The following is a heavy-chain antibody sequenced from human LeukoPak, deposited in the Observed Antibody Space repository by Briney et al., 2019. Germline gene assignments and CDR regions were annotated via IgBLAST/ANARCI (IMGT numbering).Heavy chain of an antibody. Sequence: SETLSLTCTVSGGSISSYYWSWIRQPAGKGLEWIGRIYTSGSTNYNPSLKSRVTMSVDTSKNQFCLKLSSVTAADTAVYYCARDYSAAQGDDAFDIWGQGTMVTVSS. CDR1: GGSISSYY. D-gene: IGHD2-2*01. J-gene: IGHJ3*02. CDR2: IYTSGST. CDR3: ARDYSAAQGDDAFDI. V-gene: IGHV4-4*07.